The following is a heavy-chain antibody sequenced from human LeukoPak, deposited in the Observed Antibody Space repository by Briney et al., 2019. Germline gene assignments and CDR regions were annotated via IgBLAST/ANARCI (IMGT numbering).Heavy chain of an antibody. CDR2: IYYSGST. Sequence: PSETLSLTCTVSGGSISSSSYYWGWIRQPPGKGLEWIGSIYYSGSTYYNPSLKSRVTISVDTSKNQFSLKLSSVTAADTAVYYCARQDIVVVPAAIPDKNAFDIWGQGTMVTVSS. J-gene: IGHJ3*02. CDR3: ARQDIVVVPAAIPDKNAFDI. CDR1: GGSISSSSYY. D-gene: IGHD2-2*02. V-gene: IGHV4-39*01.